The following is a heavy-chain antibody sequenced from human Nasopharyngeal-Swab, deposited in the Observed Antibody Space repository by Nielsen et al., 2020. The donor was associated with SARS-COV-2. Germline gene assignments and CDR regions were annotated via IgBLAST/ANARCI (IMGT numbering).Heavy chain of an antibody. CDR3: ASPVEMSTT. Sequence: SVKVSCKASGYSFTSYYMHWVRQAPGQGLEWMGRIIPILGIPNYAQKFQGRLTITADTSTTTAYMELSSLRSEDTAVYYCASPVEMSTTWGQGTLVTVSS. D-gene: IGHD5-24*01. V-gene: IGHV1-69*02. CDR1: GYSFTSYY. J-gene: IGHJ5*02. CDR2: IIPILGIP.